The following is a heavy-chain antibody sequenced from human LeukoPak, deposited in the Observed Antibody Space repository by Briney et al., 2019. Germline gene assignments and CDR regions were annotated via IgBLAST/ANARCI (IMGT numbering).Heavy chain of an antibody. CDR1: GFTFSSYA. J-gene: IGHJ6*02. CDR2: ISGSGGST. V-gene: IGHV3-23*01. D-gene: IGHD6-19*01. CDR3: AKMLEEGYSSGWYSYYYYGMDV. Sequence: GGSLRLSCAASGFTFSSYAMNWVRQAPGKGLEWVAGISGSGGSTYYGDSVKGRFTISRDKSKNTLYLQMNSLRADDTAVYYCAKMLEEGYSSGWYSYYYYGMDVWGQGTTVTVSS.